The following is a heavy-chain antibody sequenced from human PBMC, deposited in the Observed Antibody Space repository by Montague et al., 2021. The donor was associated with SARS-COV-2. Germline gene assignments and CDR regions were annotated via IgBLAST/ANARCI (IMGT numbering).Heavy chain of an antibody. D-gene: IGHD1-1*01. CDR2: INHSGXT. CDR3: ARGRGTALFRRVYFGMDV. J-gene: IGHJ6*02. V-gene: IGHV4-39*07. CDR1: GDSINNNYYY. Sequence: SETRSLTCSVSGDSINNNYYYWGWIRQPPGKGLEWIGEINHSGXTXYXXXXKXRVTISVDTSKNQFSLKLRSVTAADTAVYYCARGRGTALFRRVYFGMDVWGQGTTVTVSS.